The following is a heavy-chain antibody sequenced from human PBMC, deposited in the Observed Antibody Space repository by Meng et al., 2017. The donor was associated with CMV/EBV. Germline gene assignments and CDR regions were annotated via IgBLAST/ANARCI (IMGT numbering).Heavy chain of an antibody. Sequence: GESLKISCAASGFTFSSYSMNWVRQAPGKGLEWVSSISSSSSYIYYAASVKGRFTIARDNSKNSLYLQMNSLRAEDTAVYYCARDEIAAAYYGMDVWGQGTTVTVSS. CDR2: ISSSSSYI. V-gene: IGHV3-21*01. D-gene: IGHD6-13*01. J-gene: IGHJ6*02. CDR1: GFTFSSYS. CDR3: ARDEIAAAYYGMDV.